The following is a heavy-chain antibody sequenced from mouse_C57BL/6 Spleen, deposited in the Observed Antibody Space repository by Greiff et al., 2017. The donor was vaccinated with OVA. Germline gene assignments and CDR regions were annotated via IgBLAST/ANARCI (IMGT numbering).Heavy chain of an antibody. D-gene: IGHD1-1*01. V-gene: IGHV1-80*01. Sequence: QVQLKESGAELVKPGASVKISCKASGYAFSSYWMNWVKQRPGKGLEWIGQIYPGDGDTNYNGKFKGKATLTADKSSSTAYMQLSSLTSEDSAVDFCAREENYYGSSYEAYWGQGTLVTVSA. CDR1: GYAFSSYW. CDR3: AREENYYGSSYEAY. CDR2: IYPGDGDT. J-gene: IGHJ3*01.